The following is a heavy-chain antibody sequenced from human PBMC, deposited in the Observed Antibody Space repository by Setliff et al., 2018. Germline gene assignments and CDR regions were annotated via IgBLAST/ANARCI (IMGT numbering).Heavy chain of an antibody. V-gene: IGHV4-39*01. J-gene: IGHJ4*02. CDR2: VLYSGTT. D-gene: IGHD1-26*01. CDR3: ARTGTYRYFDF. CDR1: GASIRGGSGGSFY. Sequence: SETLSLTCTVSGASIRGGSGGSFYWAWIRQPPGKGLEWIGSVLYSGTTFYNPSLKSPVTISVDTSNNQFSLNLKSVTAADMAVYFCARTGTYRYFDFWGQGTQVTVSS.